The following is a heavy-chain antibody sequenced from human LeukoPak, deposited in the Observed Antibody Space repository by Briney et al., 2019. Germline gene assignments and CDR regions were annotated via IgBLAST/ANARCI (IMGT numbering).Heavy chain of an antibody. Sequence: QTGGSLRLSCAASGFTFSNYGMNWVRQAPGKGPEWVSIITSGVGITYYADSVKGRFTISRDNSKNTLYLQMNSLRAEDTAVYYCAKGDYYDFDYWGQGTLVTVSS. CDR1: GFTFSNYG. V-gene: IGHV3-23*01. CDR3: AKGDYYDFDY. J-gene: IGHJ4*02. CDR2: ITSGVGIT. D-gene: IGHD3-10*01.